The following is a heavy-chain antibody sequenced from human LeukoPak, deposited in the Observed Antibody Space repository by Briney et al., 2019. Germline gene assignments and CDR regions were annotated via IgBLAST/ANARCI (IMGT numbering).Heavy chain of an antibody. J-gene: IGHJ4*02. CDR2: IYTSGST. Sequence: SETLSLTCTISSGSISSSSYYWGWIRQPPGKGLEWIGRIYTSGSTTYNPTLQSRVTISADTSKNQLSLKLSSVTAADSAMYYCARESDLSNYDRTDYWGQGTLVTVSS. CDR1: SGSISSSSYY. V-gene: IGHV4-39*07. D-gene: IGHD4/OR15-4a*01. CDR3: ARESDLSNYDRTDY.